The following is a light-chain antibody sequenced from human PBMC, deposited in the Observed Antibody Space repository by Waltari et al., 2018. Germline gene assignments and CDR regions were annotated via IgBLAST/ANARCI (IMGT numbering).Light chain of an antibody. V-gene: IGLV2-14*03. CDR1: SSDVGPSNY. J-gene: IGLJ3*02. CDR3: NSYTTISTWV. CDR2: DVI. Sequence: QSALTQPASVSGSPGQSITISCTGTSSDVGPSNYVSWYQHYPGKAPELIIYDVIYLPSGVSSRFSGSKSGNTASLTISGLQAEDEADYYCNSYTTISTWVFGGGTKLTVL.